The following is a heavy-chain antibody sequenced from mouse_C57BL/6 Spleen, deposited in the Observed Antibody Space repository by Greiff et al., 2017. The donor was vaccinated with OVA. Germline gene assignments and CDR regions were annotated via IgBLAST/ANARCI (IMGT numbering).Heavy chain of an antibody. Sequence: EVKVVESGGGLVQPGGSLKLSCAASGFTFSDYGMAWVRQAPRKGPEWVAFISNLAYSIYYADTVTGRFTISRGNAKNTLYLEMRSLRSEDTAMYYCARRGYGSNYFDYWGQGTTLTVSS. J-gene: IGHJ2*01. CDR1: GFTFSDYG. D-gene: IGHD1-1*01. V-gene: IGHV5-15*01. CDR3: ARRGYGSNYFDY. CDR2: ISNLAYSI.